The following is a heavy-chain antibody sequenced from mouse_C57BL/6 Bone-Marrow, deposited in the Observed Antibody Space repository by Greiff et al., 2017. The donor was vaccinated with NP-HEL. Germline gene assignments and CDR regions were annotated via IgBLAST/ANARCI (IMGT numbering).Heavy chain of an antibody. J-gene: IGHJ3*01. V-gene: IGHV7-3*01. D-gene: IGHD1-1*01. CDR2: IRNKANGYTT. CDR3: ARYRHGSSSSFAY. Sequence: EVQLVESGGGLVQPGGSLSLSCAASGFTFTGYYMSWVRQPPGKALEWLGFIRNKANGYTTEYSSSVKGRLTVARDNSQSILYLQMNALRVEDSATDYCARYRHGSSSSFAYGGQGTLATVSA. CDR1: GFTFTGYY.